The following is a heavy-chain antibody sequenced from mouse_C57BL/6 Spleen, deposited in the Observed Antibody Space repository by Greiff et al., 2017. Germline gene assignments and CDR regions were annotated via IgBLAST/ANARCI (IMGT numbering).Heavy chain of an antibody. CDR1: GYTFTSYW. J-gene: IGHJ1*03. CDR2: IYPGSGST. CDR3: ARGIYCGSSGWYFDV. Sequence: VQLQQPGAELVKPGASVKMSCKASGYTFTSYWITWVKQRPGQGLEWIGDIYPGSGSTNYNEKFKSKATLTVDTSSSTAYMQLSSLTSEDSAVYYCARGIYCGSSGWYFDVWGTGTTVTVSS. V-gene: IGHV1-55*01. D-gene: IGHD1-1*01.